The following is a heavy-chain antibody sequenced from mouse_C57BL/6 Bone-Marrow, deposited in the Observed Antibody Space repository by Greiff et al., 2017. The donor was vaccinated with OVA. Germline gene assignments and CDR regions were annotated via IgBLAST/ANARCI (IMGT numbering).Heavy chain of an antibody. CDR1: GFTFSDYG. CDR3: ARSDYGPAWFAY. J-gene: IGHJ3*01. CDR2: ISNLAYSI. Sequence: DVKLVESGGGLVQPGGSLKLSCAASGFTFSDYGMAWVRQAPRKGPEWVAFISNLAYSIYYADTVTGRFTISRENAKNTLYLEMSSLRSEDTAMYYCARSDYGPAWFAYWGQGTLVTVSA. D-gene: IGHD2-4*01. V-gene: IGHV5-15*01.